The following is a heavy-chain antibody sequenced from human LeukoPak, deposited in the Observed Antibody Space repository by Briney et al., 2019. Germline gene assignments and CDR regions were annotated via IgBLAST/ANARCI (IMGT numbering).Heavy chain of an antibody. CDR2: IYYSGST. CDR3: ARGAATRNYYGMDG. D-gene: IGHD5-24*01. CDR1: GGSISNYY. J-gene: IGHJ6*02. V-gene: IGHV4-59*01. Sequence: SETLSLTCTVSGGSISNYYWSWIRQPPGKGLEWIGYIYYSGSTNYNPSLKSRVTISVDTSKNQFSLKLSSVTAADTAVYYCARGAATRNYYGMDGWGQGTTVTVSS.